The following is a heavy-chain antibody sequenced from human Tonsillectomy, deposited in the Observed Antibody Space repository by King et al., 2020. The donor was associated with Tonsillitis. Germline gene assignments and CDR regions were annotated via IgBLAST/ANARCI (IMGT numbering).Heavy chain of an antibody. D-gene: IGHD3-9*01. V-gene: IGHV3-30*02. CDR3: ARGDYDTLSYGMDV. Sequence: VQLVESGGGVVQPGGSLRLTCAASGFSFSSYFMHWVRQAPGKGLEWLTFIWFDGRSKYYADSVKGRFTVSRDNSRNPHSLEMNSLRPEDTAVYYCARGDYDTLSYGMDVWGHGTTVTVSS. CDR1: GFSFSSYF. CDR2: IWFDGRSK. J-gene: IGHJ6*02.